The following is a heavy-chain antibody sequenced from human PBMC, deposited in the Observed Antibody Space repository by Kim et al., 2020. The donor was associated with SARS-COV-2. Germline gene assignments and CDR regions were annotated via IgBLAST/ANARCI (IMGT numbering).Heavy chain of an antibody. D-gene: IGHD6-6*01. CDR1: GYTFTGYY. V-gene: IGHV1-2*06. Sequence: ASVKVSCKASGYTFTGYYMHWVRQAPGQGLEWMGRINPNSGGTNYAQKFQGRVTMTRDTSTSTAYMELSRLRSDDTAVYYCARDGGSSSSYFHHWGQGSLVTVSS. J-gene: IGHJ1*01. CDR2: INPNSGGT. CDR3: ARDGGSSSSYFHH.